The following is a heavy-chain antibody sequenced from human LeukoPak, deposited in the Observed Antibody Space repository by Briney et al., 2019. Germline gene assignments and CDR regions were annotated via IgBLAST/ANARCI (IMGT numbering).Heavy chain of an antibody. CDR2: ISGSGGST. CDR3: AKDTTGGVTLNWFDP. J-gene: IGHJ5*02. D-gene: IGHD3-16*01. CDR1: GFTFSSYA. Sequence: PGGSLRLSCAASGFTFSSYAMSWVRQAPGKGLEWVSAISGSGGSTYYADSVKGRFTISRDNSKNTLYLQMNSLRAEDTAVYYCAKDTTGGVTLNWFDPWGQGTLVTVSS. V-gene: IGHV3-23*01.